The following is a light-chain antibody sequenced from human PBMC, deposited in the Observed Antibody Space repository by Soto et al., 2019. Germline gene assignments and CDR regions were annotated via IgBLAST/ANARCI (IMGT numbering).Light chain of an antibody. CDR2: SNN. Sequence: QAVVTQPPSASVTPGQRVTISCSGSSSNIGSNTVNWYQQLPGTAPKLLLHSNNQRPSGVPARFSGSKSGTSASLAISGLQSEDEGDYSCAAWDDSLKGWVFGGGTKLTVL. V-gene: IGLV1-44*01. CDR3: AAWDDSLKGWV. CDR1: SSNIGSNT. J-gene: IGLJ3*02.